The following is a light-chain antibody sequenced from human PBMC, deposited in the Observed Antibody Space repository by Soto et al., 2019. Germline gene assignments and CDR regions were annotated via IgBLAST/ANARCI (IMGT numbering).Light chain of an antibody. CDR3: QQRSNWPPT. V-gene: IGKV3-11*01. J-gene: IGKJ1*01. CDR2: SAS. CDR1: RGFTNY. Sequence: LTQSPGTLSLFPGERATLSCRASRGFTNYLAWYQHKPGQAPRLLISSASDRATGIPVRFSGSGSGTDFTLTISSLEPEDSAVYYCQQRSNWPPTFGQATKVDIK.